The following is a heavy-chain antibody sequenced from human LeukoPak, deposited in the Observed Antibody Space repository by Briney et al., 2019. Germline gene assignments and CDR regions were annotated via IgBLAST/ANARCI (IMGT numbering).Heavy chain of an antibody. D-gene: IGHD3/OR15-3a*01. J-gene: IGHJ4*02. V-gene: IGHV4-4*02. CDR2: VCHSGRI. CDR1: GRSISSNNW. Sequence: KSSETLSLTCAVCGRSISSNNWRSSVRQPPGTGLEWIGEVCHSGRINYNPSLKSRDTISVDKSKNQFSVKLTSVTAGAAGVYYCARDQGTGFDYWGQGTLVTVSS. CDR3: ARDQGTGFDY.